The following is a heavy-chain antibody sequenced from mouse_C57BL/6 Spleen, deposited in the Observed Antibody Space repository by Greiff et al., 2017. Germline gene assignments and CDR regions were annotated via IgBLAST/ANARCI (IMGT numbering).Heavy chain of an antibody. V-gene: IGHV1-42*01. CDR3: ARRTTVDYFDY. J-gene: IGHJ2*01. D-gene: IGHD1-1*01. CDR2: INPSTGGT. CDR1: GYSFTGYY. Sequence: VQLKESGPELVKPGASVKISCKASGYSFTGYYMNWVKQSPEKSLEWIGEINPSTGGTTYNQKFKAKATLTVDKSSSTAYMQLKSLTSEDSAVYYCARRTTVDYFDYWGQGTTLTVSS.